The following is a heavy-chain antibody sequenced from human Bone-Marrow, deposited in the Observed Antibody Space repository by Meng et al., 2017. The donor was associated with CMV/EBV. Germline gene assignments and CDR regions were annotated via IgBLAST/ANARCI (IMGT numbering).Heavy chain of an antibody. Sequence: SVKVSCKASGGTFSSYTISWVRQAPGQGLEWMGRIIPILGIANYAQKFQGRVMITADKSTSTAYMELSSLRSEDTAVYYCARGFSLEWLPIRMGYYYYGMDVWGQGTTVTVSS. D-gene: IGHD3-3*01. CDR1: GGTFSSYT. J-gene: IGHJ6*02. CDR3: ARGFSLEWLPIRMGYYYYGMDV. V-gene: IGHV1-69*02. CDR2: IIPILGIA.